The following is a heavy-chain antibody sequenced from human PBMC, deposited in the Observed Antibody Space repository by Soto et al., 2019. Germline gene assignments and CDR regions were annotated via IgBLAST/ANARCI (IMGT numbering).Heavy chain of an antibody. CDR1: GFTFSDYY. V-gene: IGHV3-11*01. D-gene: IGHD3-22*01. CDR3: ARGHFDSSGYYYIY. J-gene: IGHJ4*02. Sequence: SLRLSCASSGFTFSDYYIIWIRHAPGKGLEWVSYISSSGSTIYYADSVKGRFTISRDNAKNSLYLQMNSLRAEDTAVYYCARGHFDSSGYYYIYWGQGTLVTVSS. CDR2: ISSSGSTI.